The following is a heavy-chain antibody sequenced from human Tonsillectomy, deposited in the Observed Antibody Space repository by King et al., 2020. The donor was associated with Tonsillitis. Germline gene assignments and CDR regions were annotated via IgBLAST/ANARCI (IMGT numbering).Heavy chain of an antibody. J-gene: IGHJ4*02. V-gene: IGHV4-59*08. D-gene: IGHD4-17*01. CDR1: GGTIGTDY. CDR3: ARLQGGDYGDYFDD. Sequence: VQLQESGPGLVKPSETLSLTCTVSGGTIGTDYWTWIRQPPGKGLEWIGYIYYTGTTHYNPSLKSRVTISVDASKNQFSLKLSSVTAADTAVYYCARLQGGDYGDYFDDWGQGTLVTVSS. CDR2: IYYTGTT.